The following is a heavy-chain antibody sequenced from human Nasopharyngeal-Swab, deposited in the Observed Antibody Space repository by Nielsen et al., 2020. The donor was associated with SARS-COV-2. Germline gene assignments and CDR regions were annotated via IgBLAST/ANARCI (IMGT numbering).Heavy chain of an antibody. Sequence: SETLSLTCTVSGGSISSSSYYWGWIRQPPGKGLEWIGEINHSGSTNYNPSLKSRVTISVDTSKNQFSLKLSSVTAADTAVYYCARGPLGGYSSSWYAGLYYYGMDVWGQGTTVTVSS. V-gene: IGHV4-39*07. J-gene: IGHJ6*02. CDR2: INHSGST. CDR1: GGSISSSSYY. D-gene: IGHD6-13*01. CDR3: ARGPLGGYSSSWYAGLYYYGMDV.